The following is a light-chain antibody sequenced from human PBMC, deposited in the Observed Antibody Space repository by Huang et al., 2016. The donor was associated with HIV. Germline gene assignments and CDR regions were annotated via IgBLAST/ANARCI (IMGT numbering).Light chain of an antibody. CDR2: DAS. J-gene: IGKJ2*01. CDR3: QQRSNWPWT. Sequence: EIVLTQSPATLSLSPGERATLSCRASQSVSSYLAWYQQKPGQAPKLLIYDASNRDTGIPGSFSGSGSGTDFTLTISSLEPEDFAVYYCQQRSNWPWTFGQGTKLEIK. CDR1: QSVSSY. V-gene: IGKV3-11*01.